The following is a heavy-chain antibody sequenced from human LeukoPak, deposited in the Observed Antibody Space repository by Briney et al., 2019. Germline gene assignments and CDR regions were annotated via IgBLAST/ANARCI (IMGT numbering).Heavy chain of an antibody. CDR2: ISYDEVNK. CDR1: GFTLSDYA. CDR3: VRVLTVTFDS. V-gene: IGHV3-30-3*01. D-gene: IGHD4-17*01. Sequence: AGRSLRLSCAASGFTLSDYAMHWVRQAPGKGLEWVAVISYDEVNKYYADSVKGRFTISRDNSKNTLYLQMNSLRADDTAVYYCVRVLTVTFDSWGQGTLVTVSS. J-gene: IGHJ4*02.